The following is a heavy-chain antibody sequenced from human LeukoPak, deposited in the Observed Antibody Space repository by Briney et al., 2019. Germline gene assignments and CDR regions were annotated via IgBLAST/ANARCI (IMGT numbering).Heavy chain of an antibody. D-gene: IGHD3-10*01. CDR2: INHSGST. J-gene: IGHJ4*02. CDR3: ARRMVRGFPVK. CDR1: GGSFSGYY. V-gene: IGHV4-34*01. Sequence: SETLSLTCAVYGGSFSGYYWSWIRQPLGKGLEWIGEINHSGSTNYNPSLKSRVTISVDTSKNQFSLKLSSVTAADTAVYYCARRMVRGFPVKWGQGTLITVSS.